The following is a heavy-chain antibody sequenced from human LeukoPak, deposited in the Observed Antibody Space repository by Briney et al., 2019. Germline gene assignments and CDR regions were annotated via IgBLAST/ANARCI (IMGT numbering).Heavy chain of an antibody. Sequence: SETLSLTCTVSGDSISSYYWSWIRQPPGKGLEWIGYIHYTGTTEYNPSLKSRVTISVDTSKSQFSLNLRSVTAAETAVYYCARDRLHHGNYFDYWGQGTLVTVSS. CDR3: ARDRLHHGNYFDY. CDR1: GDSISSYY. CDR2: IHYTGTT. J-gene: IGHJ4*02. D-gene: IGHD2-21*01. V-gene: IGHV4-59*01.